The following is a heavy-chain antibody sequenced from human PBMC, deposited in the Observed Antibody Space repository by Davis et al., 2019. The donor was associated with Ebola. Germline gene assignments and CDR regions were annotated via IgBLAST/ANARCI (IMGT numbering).Heavy chain of an antibody. CDR1: GGSFSGYY. V-gene: IGHV4-34*01. D-gene: IGHD1-26*01. Sequence: SETLSLTCAVYGGSFSGYYWSWIRQPPGKGLEWIGEINHSGSTNYNPSLKSRVTISVDTSKNQFSLKLSSVTAADTALYYCARGGYSGSYSPLDYWGQGTLVTVSS. CDR2: INHSGST. CDR3: ARGGYSGSYSPLDY. J-gene: IGHJ4*02.